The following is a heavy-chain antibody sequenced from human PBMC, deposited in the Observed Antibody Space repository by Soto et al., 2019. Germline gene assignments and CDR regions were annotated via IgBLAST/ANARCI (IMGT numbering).Heavy chain of an antibody. CDR3: AKVSRKGSAIDFDY. V-gene: IGHV1-8*01. Sequence: QVPLVQSGAELKKPGASVKVSCKASGYTFSNYDMNWVRQATGQGPEWIGWVNTNNGDTGYAQKFQGRVTLTTDISTTTTYIELTSLRSEDTAIYYCAKVSRKGSAIDFDYWGQGTLITVSP. CDR1: GYTFSNYD. D-gene: IGHD3-10*01. CDR2: VNTNNGDT. J-gene: IGHJ4*02.